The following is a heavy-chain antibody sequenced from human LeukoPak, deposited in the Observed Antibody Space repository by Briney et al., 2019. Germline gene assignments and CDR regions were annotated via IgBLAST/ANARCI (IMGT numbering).Heavy chain of an antibody. CDR3: ARDKQVGATYFDY. Sequence: GSLRLSCAASGFTFSSYGMSWVRHAPGKGLEWVANIKQDGREIYYVDSVKGRFTISRDNAKNSLYLQMNSLRAEDTAVYYCARDKQVGATYFDYWGQGTLVTVSS. J-gene: IGHJ4*02. CDR1: GFTFSSYG. D-gene: IGHD1-26*01. V-gene: IGHV3-7*01. CDR2: IKQDGREI.